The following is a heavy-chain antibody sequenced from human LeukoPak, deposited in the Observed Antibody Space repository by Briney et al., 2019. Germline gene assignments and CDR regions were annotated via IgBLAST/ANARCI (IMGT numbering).Heavy chain of an antibody. V-gene: IGHV3-66*04. D-gene: IGHD1-26*01. CDR1: GFTVSSNY. CDR3: ARLRVWELLGVANKDMDV. CDR2: IYSGGST. Sequence: GGSLRLSCAASGFTVSSNYMSWVRQAPGKGLERVSVIYSGGSTYYADSVKGRFTISRDNSKNTLYLQMNSLRAEDTAVYYCARLRVWELLGVANKDMDVWGQGTTVTVSS. J-gene: IGHJ6*02.